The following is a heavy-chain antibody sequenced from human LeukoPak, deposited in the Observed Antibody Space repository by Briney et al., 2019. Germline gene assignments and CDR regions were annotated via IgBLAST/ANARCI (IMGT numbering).Heavy chain of an antibody. CDR2: IIPIFGTA. Sequence: SVKVSCKASGGTFSSYAISWVRQAPGQGLEWMGGIIPIFGTANYAQKFQGRVTITADESTSTAYMELSSLRSEDTDVDYCAREGKVIAAAGNKWFDPWGEGPLVTVSS. CDR3: AREGKVIAAAGNKWFDP. V-gene: IGHV1-69*01. J-gene: IGHJ5*01. D-gene: IGHD6-13*01. CDR1: GGTFSSYA.